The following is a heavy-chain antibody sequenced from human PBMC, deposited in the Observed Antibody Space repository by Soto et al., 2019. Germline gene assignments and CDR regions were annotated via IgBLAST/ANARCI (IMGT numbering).Heavy chain of an antibody. CDR3: AICGPNCNWVDP. Sequence: GESLKISCKGSGYTFANYWIVWVRQMPGKGLEWIGIIYPGDSDTRYSPSFQGQVTISVDKSIDTAHLQWSSLRASDTAMYYCAICGPNCNWVDPWGQGTLVTVSS. V-gene: IGHV5-51*01. CDR1: GYTFANYW. CDR2: IYPGDSDT. D-gene: IGHD2-21*01. J-gene: IGHJ5*02.